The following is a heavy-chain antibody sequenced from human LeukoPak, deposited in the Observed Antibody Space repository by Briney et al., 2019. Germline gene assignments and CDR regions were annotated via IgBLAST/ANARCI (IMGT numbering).Heavy chain of an antibody. CDR2: IIPIFGIA. D-gene: IGHD3-22*01. V-gene: IGHV1-69*04. CDR3: ATDSSGYPFDY. J-gene: IGHJ4*02. Sequence: ASVKVSCKASGGTFSSYAISWVRQAPGQGLEWMGRIIPIFGIANYAQKFQGRVTITADKSTSTAYMEPSSLRSEDTAVYYCATDSSGYPFDYWGQGTLVTASS. CDR1: GGTFSSYA.